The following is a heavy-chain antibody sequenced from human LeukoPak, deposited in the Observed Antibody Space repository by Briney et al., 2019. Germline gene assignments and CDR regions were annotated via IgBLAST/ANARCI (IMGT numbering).Heavy chain of an antibody. V-gene: IGHV3-21*04. J-gene: IGHJ4*02. Sequence: GGSLRLSGAASGFTFSSYSMNWVRQAPGKGLEWVSSISSSSSYIYYADSVKGRFTISRDNSKNTLYLQMNSLGAEDTAVYYCAKGHRYCTSGNCNSAVDYWGQGTLVTVSS. CDR3: AKGHRYCTSGNCNSAVDY. CDR1: GFTFSSYS. D-gene: IGHD2-15*01. CDR2: ISSSSSYI.